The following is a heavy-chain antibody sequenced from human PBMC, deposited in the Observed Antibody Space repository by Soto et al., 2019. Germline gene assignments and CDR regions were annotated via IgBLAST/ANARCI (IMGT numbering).Heavy chain of an antibody. CDR2: IYYIGTT. CDR3: ATFVVPARRPTDFDF. D-gene: IGHD2-21*02. V-gene: IGHV4-39*01. CDR1: GGSISTSNYY. J-gene: IGHJ4*02. Sequence: PSETLSLTCTVSGGSISTSNYYWGWVRQPPGKGLDWIGNIYYIGTTYYNPSLKSRVTISVDTSKNQFSLKLNSVTAADTAVYYCATFVVPARRPTDFDFFGPGTLVTFCS.